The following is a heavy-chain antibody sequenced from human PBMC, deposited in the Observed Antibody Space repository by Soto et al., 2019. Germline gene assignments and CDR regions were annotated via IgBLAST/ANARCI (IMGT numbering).Heavy chain of an antibody. D-gene: IGHD6-19*01. J-gene: IGHJ5*02. CDR3: GRCTVDTIITSGWCDWLDP. V-gene: IGHV3-23*01. CDR1: GFTFSNYA. CDR2: VSGSGGIT. Sequence: VQLLESGGGLVQPGGSLRLSCAASGFTFSNYAMSWVRQAPGKGLAWVSAVSGSGGITYYADPVWGRFTISGDNSSITQYLDMSSLRAEDTPIYFCGRCTVDTIITSGWCDWLDPWCQGNRVTVSS.